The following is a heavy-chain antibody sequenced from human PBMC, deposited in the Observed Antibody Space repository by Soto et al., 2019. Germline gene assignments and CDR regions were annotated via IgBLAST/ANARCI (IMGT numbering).Heavy chain of an antibody. CDR3: ARDLSCSSTSCYPNTVTPNY. CDR2: ISAYNGNT. Sequence: QVQLVQSGAEVKKPGASVKVSCKASGYTFTSYGISWVRQAPGQGLEWMGWISAYNGNTNYAQKLQGRVTMTTDTSTSTAYMELRSLRSHDTAVYYCARDLSCSSTSCYPNTVTPNYWGQGTLVTVSS. CDR1: GYTFTSYG. J-gene: IGHJ4*02. V-gene: IGHV1-18*01. D-gene: IGHD2-2*01.